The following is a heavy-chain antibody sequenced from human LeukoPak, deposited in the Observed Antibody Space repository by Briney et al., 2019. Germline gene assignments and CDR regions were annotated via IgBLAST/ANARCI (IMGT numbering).Heavy chain of an antibody. Sequence: SETLSLTCAVYSGSFSGYYWSWIRQPPGKGLEWIGEINHSGSTNYNPSLKSRVTISVDTSKNQFSLKLSSVTAADTAVYYCVRARRGYSYTPFDYWGQGTLVTVSS. V-gene: IGHV4-34*01. D-gene: IGHD5-18*01. CDR2: INHSGST. CDR3: VRARRGYSYTPFDY. J-gene: IGHJ4*02. CDR1: SGSFSGYY.